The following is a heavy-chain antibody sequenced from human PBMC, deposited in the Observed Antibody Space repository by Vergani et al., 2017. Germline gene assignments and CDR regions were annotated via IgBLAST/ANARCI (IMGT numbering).Heavy chain of an antibody. CDR2: IKSDGRT. Sequence: VELLESGGGLAQPGGSLRVSCSASGFRVTTYYMSWVRQAPGKGLEWVSVIKSDGRTSYAESVSGRFTISRGTSRNAVYLQMNILRVEDTGVYYCTRSECSGTTCYGHYFDLGCHGILVIVSS. J-gene: IGHJ4*01. CDR1: GFRVTTYY. CDR3: TRSECSGTTCYGHYFDL. D-gene: IGHD2-15*01. V-gene: IGHV3-66*02.